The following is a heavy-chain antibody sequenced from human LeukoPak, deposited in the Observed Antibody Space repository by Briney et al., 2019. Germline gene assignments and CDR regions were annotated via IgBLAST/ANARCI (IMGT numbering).Heavy chain of an antibody. J-gene: IGHJ4*02. CDR2: ISYDGSNK. CDR3: TFWAGTAAGFNGPFDY. CDR1: GFTFSSYA. D-gene: IGHD6-13*01. Sequence: GGSLRLSCAASGFTFSSYATHWVRQAPGKGLEWVAVISYDGSNKYYADSVKGRFTISRDNAKNSLYLQMKSLRAEDTAVYYCTFWAGTAAGFNGPFDYWGQGTLVTVSS. V-gene: IGHV3-30*04.